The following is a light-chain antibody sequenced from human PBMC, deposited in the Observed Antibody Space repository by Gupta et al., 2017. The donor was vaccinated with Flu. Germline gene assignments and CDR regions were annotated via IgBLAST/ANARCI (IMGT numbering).Light chain of an antibody. J-gene: IGLJ3*02. V-gene: IGLV2-11*01. CDR1: SSDVGSSNR. CDR2: EVT. CDR3: YSHEGRETGV. Sequence: QSAPTQPRSVSGSPGQSVTISCTGTSSDVGSSNRVSWYQQRPGKAPKLILYEVTERPSGVPGFCAASNAGKTALTRTCAHQADDAAYEYCYSHEGRETGVFGGGTTLTVL.